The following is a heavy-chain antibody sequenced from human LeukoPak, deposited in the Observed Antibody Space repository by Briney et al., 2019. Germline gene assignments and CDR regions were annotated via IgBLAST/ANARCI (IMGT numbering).Heavy chain of an antibody. V-gene: IGHV1-18*01. J-gene: IGHJ5*02. CDR1: GYTFTSYG. CDR2: INAYNGNT. D-gene: IGHD3-22*01. CDR3: ARGRRITMIVVWDYNWFDP. Sequence: ASAKVSCKASGYTFTSYGISWVRQAPGQGPEWMGWINAYNGNTKYAQKLQGRVTMTTDTSTSTAYTELRSLRTDDTAVYYCARGRRITMIVVWDYNWFDPWGQGTLVTVSS.